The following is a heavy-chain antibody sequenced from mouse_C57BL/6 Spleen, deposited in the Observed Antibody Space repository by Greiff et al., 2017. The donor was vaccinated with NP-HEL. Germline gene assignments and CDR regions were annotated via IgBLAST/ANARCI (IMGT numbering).Heavy chain of an antibody. CDR3: ARQRGSSGYDFDY. Sequence: QVQLQQSGAELVRPGTSAKMSCKASGYTFTNYWIGWAKQRPGHGLEWIGDIYPGGGYTNYNEKFKGKATLTADKSSSTAYMQFSSLTSEDSAIYYCARQRGSSGYDFDYWGQGTTLTVSS. CDR1: GYTFTNYW. D-gene: IGHD3-2*02. V-gene: IGHV1-63*01. CDR2: IYPGGGYT. J-gene: IGHJ2*01.